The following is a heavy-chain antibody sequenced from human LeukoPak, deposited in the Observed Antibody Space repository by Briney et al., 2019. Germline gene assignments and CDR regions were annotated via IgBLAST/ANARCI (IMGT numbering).Heavy chain of an antibody. D-gene: IGHD6-19*01. J-gene: IGHJ4*02. CDR1: GGSISNYY. Sequence: PSETLSLTCTVSGGSISNYYWTWIRQPPGKGLEWIGYINYRGNTNYNPSLKNRVSMSVDMPKNQFSLKLRSVTAADTAVYFCAREGYSSGWNDCWGQGTLVTVSS. V-gene: IGHV4-59*01. CDR3: AREGYSSGWNDC. CDR2: INYRGNT.